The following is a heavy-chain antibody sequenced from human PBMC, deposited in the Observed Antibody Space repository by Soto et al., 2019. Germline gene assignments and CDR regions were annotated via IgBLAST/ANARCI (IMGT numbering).Heavy chain of an antibody. CDR2: ITESGDTT. CDR3: ARESEDLTSNFDY. V-gene: IGHV3-23*01. CDR1: GFSFSTYA. Sequence: VQLLESGGGLEQPGGSLRLSCVASGFSFSTYAMNWVRQAPGKGLEWVSGITESGDTTYYADSVKGRFTVSRDNAKNSVYLEMNSLSAEDTALYYCARESEDLTSNFDYWGQGTLVTVSS. J-gene: IGHJ4*02.